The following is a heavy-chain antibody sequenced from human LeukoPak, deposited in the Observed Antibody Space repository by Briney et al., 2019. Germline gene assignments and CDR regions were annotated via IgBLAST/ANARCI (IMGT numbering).Heavy chain of an antibody. CDR3: ARRGLGSGWLSYDY. CDR2: IYHSGST. V-gene: IGHV4-38-2*01. CDR1: GYSISSGYY. Sequence: SETLSLTCAVSGYSISSGYYWGWIQQPPGKGLEWIGSIYHSGSTYYNPSLKSRVTISVDTSKNQFSLKLSSVTAADTAVYYCARRGLGSGWLSYDYWGQGTLVTVSS. J-gene: IGHJ4*02. D-gene: IGHD6-19*01.